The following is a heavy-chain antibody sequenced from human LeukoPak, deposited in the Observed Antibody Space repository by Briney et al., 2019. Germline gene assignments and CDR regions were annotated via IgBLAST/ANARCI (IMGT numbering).Heavy chain of an antibody. CDR2: INPNSGGT. D-gene: IGHD1-26*01. Sequence: ASVKVSCKASGYTFTGYYMHWVRQAPGQGLEWMGWINPNSGGTNYAQKFQGRVTMTRDTSISTAYMELSRLRSDDTAVYYCATSVGSYHDAFDIWGQGTMVTVSS. V-gene: IGHV1-2*02. J-gene: IGHJ3*02. CDR1: GYTFTGYY. CDR3: ATSVGSYHDAFDI.